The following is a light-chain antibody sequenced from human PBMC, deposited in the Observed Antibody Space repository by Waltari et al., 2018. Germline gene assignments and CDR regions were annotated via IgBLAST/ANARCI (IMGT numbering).Light chain of an antibody. CDR1: SSDVGGYNY. Sequence: QSALTQPASVSGSPGQSITISCTGTSSDVGGYNYVSWYQQYPGKAPKLMIYDVSYRPSGVSNRFSGSKSGNTASLTISGLQAEDEADYYCSSYRSSSPYVFRTGTKVTVL. CDR2: DVS. CDR3: SSYRSSSPYV. J-gene: IGLJ1*01. V-gene: IGLV2-14*03.